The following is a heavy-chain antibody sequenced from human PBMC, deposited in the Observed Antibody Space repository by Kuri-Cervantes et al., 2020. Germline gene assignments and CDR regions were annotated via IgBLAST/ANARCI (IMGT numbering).Heavy chain of an antibody. CDR3: ARGDVAARLQH. V-gene: IGHV4-59*12. CDR1: GGSISSYY. CDR2: IYYSGST. Sequence: SETLSLTCTVSGGSISSYYWSWIRQPPGKGLEWIGYIYYSGSTYYNPSLKSRVTISLDTSNNQFSLKLTSVTDADAAMYYCARGDVAARLQHWGQGTLVTDSS. J-gene: IGHJ1*01. D-gene: IGHD6-25*01.